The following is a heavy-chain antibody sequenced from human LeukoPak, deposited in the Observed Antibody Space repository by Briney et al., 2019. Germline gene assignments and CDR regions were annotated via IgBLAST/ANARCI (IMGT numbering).Heavy chain of an antibody. J-gene: IGHJ6*03. CDR3: ARDGFYYHYYMDV. CDR2: ISYSGAT. CDR1: GGSVTSSSYF. D-gene: IGHD1-14*01. V-gene: IGHV4-39*07. Sequence: SETLSLTCTLSGGSVTSSSYFWGWTRQPPGKGLEWIGSISYSGATYYNPSLKNRVSISVHTSKNQFSLKLSSVTAADTAVYYCARDGFYYHYYMDVWGEGTTVIVSS.